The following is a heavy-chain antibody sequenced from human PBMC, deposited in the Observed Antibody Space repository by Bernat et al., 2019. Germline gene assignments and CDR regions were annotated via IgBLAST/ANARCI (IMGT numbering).Heavy chain of an antibody. D-gene: IGHD3-16*01. J-gene: IGHJ3*02. V-gene: IGHV1-69*01. CDR3: ATSFMITFGGVSMHDAFDI. CDR1: GGTFSSYA. Sequence: VQLVQSGAEVKKPGSSVKVSCKASGGTFSSYAISWVRQAPGQGLEGMGGIIPIFGTANYAQKFQGRVTITADESTSTAYMELSSLRSEDTAVYYCATSFMITFGGVSMHDAFDIWGQGTMVTVSS. CDR2: IIPIFGTA.